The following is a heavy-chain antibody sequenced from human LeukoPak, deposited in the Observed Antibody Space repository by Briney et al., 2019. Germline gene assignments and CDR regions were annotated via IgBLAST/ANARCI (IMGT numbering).Heavy chain of an antibody. V-gene: IGHV3-73*01. D-gene: IGHD3-22*01. CDR2: IRSKANSYAT. CDR3: TRPYYYDSSGYMDV. Sequence: GGSLRLSCAASGFTFSGSAMQWVRQASGKGLEWVGRIRSKANSYATAYAASVKGRFTISRDDSKNTAYLQMNILKTEDTAVYYCTRPYYYDSSGYMDVWGKGTTVTVSS. J-gene: IGHJ6*03. CDR1: GFTFSGSA.